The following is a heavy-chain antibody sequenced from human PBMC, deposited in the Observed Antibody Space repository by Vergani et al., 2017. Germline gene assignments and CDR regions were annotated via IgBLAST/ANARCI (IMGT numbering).Heavy chain of an antibody. D-gene: IGHD3-9*01. CDR2: IYYSGST. Sequence: QVQLQESGPGLVKPSETLSLTCTVSGGSVSSGSYYWSWIRQPPGKGLEWIGYIYYSGSTNYNPSLKSRVTISVDTSKNQFSLRLNSLTAADTAVYFCARVMYRDEASTGYRLEGMDIWGQGTTVTISS. V-gene: IGHV4-61*01. CDR1: GGSVSSGSYY. CDR3: ARVMYRDEASTGYRLEGMDI. J-gene: IGHJ6*02.